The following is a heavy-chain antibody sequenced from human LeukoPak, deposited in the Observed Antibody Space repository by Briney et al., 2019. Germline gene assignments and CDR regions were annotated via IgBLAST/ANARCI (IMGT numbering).Heavy chain of an antibody. V-gene: IGHV4-34*01. CDR1: GGSFSGYY. J-gene: IGHJ4*02. CDR2: ISHSGST. Sequence: SETLSLTCAVYGGSFSGYYWSWIRQPPGKGLEWIREISHSGSTNYYPSLKSRVTISVDTSKNQFSLKLTSVTAEDTAVYYCARGTRTYSASGIDYWGQGTLVTVSS. CDR3: ARGTRTYSASGIDY. D-gene: IGHD3-10*01.